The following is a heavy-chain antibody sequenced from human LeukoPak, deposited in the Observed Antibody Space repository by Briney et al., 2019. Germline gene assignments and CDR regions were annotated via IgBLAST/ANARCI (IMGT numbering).Heavy chain of an antibody. J-gene: IGHJ4*01. D-gene: IGHD2-8*02. V-gene: IGHV3-30*04. CDR1: GFTFSAYV. CDR3: ARDGGYTGGWTYGAGDY. CDR2: ISNDGNEK. Sequence: PGGSLRLSCAASGFTFSAYVMHWVRQAPGKGLECVAVISNDGNEKYSADSVKGRFSISRDNSKNTLYLQMSSLRTEDTAVYYCARDGGYTGGWTYGAGDYWGQGTLVTVSS.